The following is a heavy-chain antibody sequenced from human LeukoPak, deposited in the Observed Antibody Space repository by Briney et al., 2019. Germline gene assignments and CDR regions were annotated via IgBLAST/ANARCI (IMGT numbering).Heavy chain of an antibody. Sequence: GGSLRLSCAASGFIFSNYGMHWVRQAPGKGLEWVAVIWYDGSNKYYADSVKGRFTISRDNSKNTLYLQMNSLRAEETAVYYCAKYCSSTSCYGGLYYWGQGTLVTVSS. CDR1: GFIFSNYG. CDR3: AKYCSSTSCYGGLYY. CDR2: IWYDGSNK. D-gene: IGHD2-2*01. V-gene: IGHV3-33*06. J-gene: IGHJ4*02.